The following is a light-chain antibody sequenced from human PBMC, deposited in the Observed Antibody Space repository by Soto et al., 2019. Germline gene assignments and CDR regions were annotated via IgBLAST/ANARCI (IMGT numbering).Light chain of an antibody. V-gene: IGLV2-14*01. J-gene: IGLJ2*01. CDR1: SSDFGGYNY. CDR2: DVS. Sequence: QSALTQPASVSGSPGQSITISCTGTSSDFGGYNYVSWYQQHPGKAPKLMIYDVSNRPSGVSNRFSGSKSGNTASLTISGLQAEDEADYDGSAYTSSSTPVVFGGGTKVTVL. CDR3: SAYTSSSTPVV.